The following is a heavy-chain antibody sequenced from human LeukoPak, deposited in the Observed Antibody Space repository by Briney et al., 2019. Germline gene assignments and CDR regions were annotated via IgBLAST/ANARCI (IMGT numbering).Heavy chain of an antibody. D-gene: IGHD3-10*01. V-gene: IGHV4-31*03. CDR3: AREHTYYFGSQTSTLDV. Sequence: SETLSLTCTFSGASISTGGYYWTWVRQPPGEGLEWIGYIYYTGSVDYNPSLKSRLTISLDTSKNQFSLKLNSVTAADTAVYYCAREHTYYFGSQTSTLDVWGQGTAVTVSS. CDR2: IYYTGSV. J-gene: IGHJ6*02. CDR1: GASISTGGYY.